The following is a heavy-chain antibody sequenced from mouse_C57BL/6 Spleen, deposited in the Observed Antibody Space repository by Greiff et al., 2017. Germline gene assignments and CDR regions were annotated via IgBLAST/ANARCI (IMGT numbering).Heavy chain of an antibody. V-gene: IGHV1-55*01. Sequence: QVQLQQSGAELVKPGASVKMSCKASGYTFTSYWITWVKQRPGQGLEWIGDIYPGSGSTNYNEKFKSKATLTVDTSSSTAYMQLSSLTSEDSAVYYCAREGDYYYAMDYWGQGTSVTVSS. J-gene: IGHJ4*01. CDR3: AREGDYYYAMDY. D-gene: IGHD3-3*01. CDR2: IYPGSGST. CDR1: GYTFTSYW.